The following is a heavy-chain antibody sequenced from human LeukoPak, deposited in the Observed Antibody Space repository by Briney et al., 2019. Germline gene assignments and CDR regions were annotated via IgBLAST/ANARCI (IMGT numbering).Heavy chain of an antibody. D-gene: IGHD3-10*01. CDR2: IIPIFGTA. CDR1: GGTFSSYA. J-gene: IGHJ6*03. V-gene: IGHV1-69*13. Sequence: GASVKVSCKASGGTFSSYAISWVRQAPGQGLEWMGGIIPIFGTANYAQKFQGRVTITADESTSTAYMELSSLRSEDTAVYYCARVWFGDLNYHYYYMDVWGKGTTVTVSS. CDR3: ARVWFGDLNYHYYYMDV.